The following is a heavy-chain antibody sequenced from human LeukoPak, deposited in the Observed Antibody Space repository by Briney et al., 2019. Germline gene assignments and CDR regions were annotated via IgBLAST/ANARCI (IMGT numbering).Heavy chain of an antibody. Sequence: GGSLRLSCAASGFIFSNYSMNWVRQAPGKGLEWVSSISSSSAYTYNADSVRGRFTISRDNAENSLYLQMNSLRAEDTAVYYCASGGSCGGDCYSRSFDFWGRGTLVTVSS. V-gene: IGHV3-21*01. J-gene: IGHJ2*01. CDR1: GFIFSNYS. CDR3: ASGGSCGGDCYSRSFDF. CDR2: ISSSSAYT. D-gene: IGHD2-21*02.